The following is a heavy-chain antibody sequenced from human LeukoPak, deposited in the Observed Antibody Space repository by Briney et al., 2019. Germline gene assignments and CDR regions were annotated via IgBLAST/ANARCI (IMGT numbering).Heavy chain of an antibody. J-gene: IGHJ6*02. CDR2: ISSSGSTI. CDR3: ASNVVVVAATRGYYYGMDV. D-gene: IGHD2-15*01. V-gene: IGHV3-48*03. CDR1: GFTFSSYE. Sequence: QSGGSLGLSCAASGFTFSSYEMNWVRQAPGKGLEWVSYISSSGSTIYYADSVKGRFTISRDNAKNSLYLQMNSLRAEDTAVYYCASNVVVVAATRGYYYGMDVWGQGTTVTVSS.